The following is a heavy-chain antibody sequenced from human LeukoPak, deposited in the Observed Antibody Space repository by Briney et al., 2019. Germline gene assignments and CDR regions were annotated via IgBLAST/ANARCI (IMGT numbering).Heavy chain of an antibody. Sequence: GGSLRLSCAASGFTFSYFAIHWVRQAPGKGLEWVALISYDGSNKLYADSVKGRFIISRDNFKNTLYLQMNSLRTDDTAVYYCARDGIYSGSGTDWFDPWGQGTLVTVSS. CDR1: GFTFSYFA. V-gene: IGHV3-30*04. D-gene: IGHD3-10*01. CDR3: ARDGIYSGSGTDWFDP. CDR2: ISYDGSNK. J-gene: IGHJ5*02.